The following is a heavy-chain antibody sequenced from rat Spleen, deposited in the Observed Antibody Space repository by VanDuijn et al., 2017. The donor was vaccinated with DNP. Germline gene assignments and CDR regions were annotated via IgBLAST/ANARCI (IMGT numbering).Heavy chain of an antibody. V-gene: IGHV5-31*01. D-gene: IGHD1-7*01. Sequence: EVQLVESGGDLVQPGRSLKLSCVASGFTFNNYWMTWIRQVPGKGLEWVASITSSGGSTYYPDSVKGRFTISRDNAKNTLYLQMNSLRSEDTATYYCASPKGRYYGYLYWGQGVMVTVSS. J-gene: IGHJ2*01. CDR2: ITSSGGST. CDR1: GFTFNNYW. CDR3: ASPKGRYYGYLY.